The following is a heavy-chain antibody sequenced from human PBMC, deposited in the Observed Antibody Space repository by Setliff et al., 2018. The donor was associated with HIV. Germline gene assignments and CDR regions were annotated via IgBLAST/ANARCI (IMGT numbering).Heavy chain of an antibody. CDR3: ARGGSTMIEDAFDI. V-gene: IGHV1-3*01. Sequence: ASVKVSCKASGYTFTSYAMHWVRQAPGQRLEWMGWINAGNGNTKYSQKFQGWVTMTRDTSISTAYMELSRLRPDDTAVYYCARGGSTMIEDAFDIWGQGTMVTVSS. CDR2: INAGNGNT. D-gene: IGHD3-22*01. CDR1: GYTFTSYA. J-gene: IGHJ3*02.